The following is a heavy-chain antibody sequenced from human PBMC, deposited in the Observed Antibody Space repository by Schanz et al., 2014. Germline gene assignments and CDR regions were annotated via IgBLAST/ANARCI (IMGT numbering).Heavy chain of an antibody. V-gene: IGHV1-8*02. D-gene: IGHD6-19*01. CDR1: GYTFTDYG. Sequence: QVQVVQSGAEVKKPGASVKVSCKASGYTFTDYGVIWVRQAPGQGLEWMGWINAANGNTRYSQKFQGRVTMTRNTSISTAYMELSSLRSEDTAVYYCARLGTGMAVAGSVIDSYYYYMDVWGEGTTVTVSS. J-gene: IGHJ6*03. CDR3: ARLGTGMAVAGSVIDSYYYYMDV. CDR2: INAANGNT.